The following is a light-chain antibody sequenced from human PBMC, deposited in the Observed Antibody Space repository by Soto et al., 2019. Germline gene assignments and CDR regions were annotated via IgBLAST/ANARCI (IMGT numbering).Light chain of an antibody. CDR3: QQFNKWPYT. CDR1: QSVGSD. CDR2: GAS. J-gene: IGKJ4*01. V-gene: IGKV3-15*01. Sequence: EIVLTQSPATLSVSPGERATLSCRASQSVGSDLAWYQQKPGQAPRLLIFGASSRATGIPARFSGSGSGTEFTLIINSLQSEDFAIYSCQQFNKWPYTFGGGTKVDIK.